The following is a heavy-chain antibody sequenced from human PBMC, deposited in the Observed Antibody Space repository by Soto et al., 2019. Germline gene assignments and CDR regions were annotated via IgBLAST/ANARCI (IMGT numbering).Heavy chain of an antibody. J-gene: IGHJ4*02. CDR1: GGSIGGFY. CDR3: ARVREQHQYFDWFYHFDS. V-gene: IGHV4-59*01. CDR2: VYYNGRT. Sequence: PSETLSLTCTVSGGSIGGFYWSWIRQPPGKGLEWIGYVYYNGRTKYNPSLQRRVTISADTTKNQLSLKLRSVTAADTAVYYCARVREQHQYFDWFYHFDSWGQGNLVTVST. D-gene: IGHD3-9*01.